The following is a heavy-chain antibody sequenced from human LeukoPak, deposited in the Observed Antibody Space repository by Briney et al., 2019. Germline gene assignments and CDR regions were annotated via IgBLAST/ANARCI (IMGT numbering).Heavy chain of an antibody. CDR3: ARGNSGSYGQTDY. CDR1: GGSISSYY. Sequence: SETLSLTCTVSGGSISSYYWSWIRQPPGKGLEWIGYIYYSGTINYNPSLKSRVTISVDTSKNQFSLKLSSVTAADTAVCYCARGNSGSYGQTDYWGQGTLVTVSS. D-gene: IGHD1-26*01. CDR2: IYYSGTI. J-gene: IGHJ4*02. V-gene: IGHV4-59*01.